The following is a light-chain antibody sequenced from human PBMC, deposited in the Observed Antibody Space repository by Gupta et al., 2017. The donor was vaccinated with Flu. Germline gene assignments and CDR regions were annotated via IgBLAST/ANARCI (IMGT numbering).Light chain of an antibody. CDR3: MQGTHWPWT. CDR2: KGS. J-gene: IGKJ1*01. Sequence: VTLGQPASISCRSSQSLVYSEGNTYLNWFHQRPCQSPRRLIYKGSNRDSGVPDRFGGTGSGTDFTLKISRVEAEDVGIYYCMQGTHWPWTFGQGTKVEIK. V-gene: IGKV2-30*01. CDR1: QSLVYSEGNTY.